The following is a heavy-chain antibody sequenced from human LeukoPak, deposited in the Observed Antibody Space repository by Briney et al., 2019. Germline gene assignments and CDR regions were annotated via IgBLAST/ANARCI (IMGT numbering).Heavy chain of an antibody. CDR2: IYYSGST. CDR3: ARDRLIYGDYGSHYFDY. J-gene: IGHJ4*02. CDR1: GGSISSGGYY. V-gene: IGHV4-31*03. D-gene: IGHD4-17*01. Sequence: SETLSLTCTVSGGSISSGGYYWNWIRQHPGKGLEWIGYIYYSGSTFYNPSLKSRLTISLDTSKNQFSLKLNSVTATDTAVYYCARDRLIYGDYGSHYFDYWGQGLLVTVSS.